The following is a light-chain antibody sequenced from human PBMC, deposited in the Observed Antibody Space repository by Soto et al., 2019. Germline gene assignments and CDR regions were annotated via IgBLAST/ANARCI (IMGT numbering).Light chain of an antibody. CDR3: QQYNNWPPPLT. V-gene: IGKV3-15*01. CDR2: GAS. CDR1: QSVSSN. J-gene: IGKJ4*01. Sequence: EIVMTQSPATLSVSPGERATLSCRASQSVSSNLAWYQQKPGQAPRLLIYGASTRATGIPARFSGSGSGTEFTLTISSLQSVDFAVYYCQQYNNWPPPLTFGGGTKVEIK.